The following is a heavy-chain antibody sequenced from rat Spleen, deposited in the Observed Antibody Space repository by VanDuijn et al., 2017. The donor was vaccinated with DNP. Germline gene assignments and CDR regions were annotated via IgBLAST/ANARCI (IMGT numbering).Heavy chain of an antibody. CDR1: GFTFSDYY. D-gene: IGHD1-6*01. V-gene: IGHV5-22*01. Sequence: EVQLVESGGGLVQPGRSLKLSCAASGFTFSDYYMAWVRQAPKKGLEWVAAISYEGSSTYYGDSVKGRFTISRDNAKSTLYLQMNSLRSEDTATYYCASPTYYGPDYWGQGVMVTVSS. J-gene: IGHJ2*01. CDR3: ASPTYYGPDY. CDR2: ISYEGSST.